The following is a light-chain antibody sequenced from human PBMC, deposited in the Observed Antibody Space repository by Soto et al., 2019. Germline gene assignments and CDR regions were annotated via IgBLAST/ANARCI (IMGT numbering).Light chain of an antibody. Sequence: EIVLTQSPATLSVSPGETVSLSCRASQSVSNKLAWFQQKPGQAPRLLMSATSTRATGIPARFSGSGSGTDFTLTVSSLQSEDFALYFCHQYDYWPFTFGGGTKVDMK. J-gene: IGKJ4*01. CDR2: ATS. V-gene: IGKV3D-15*01. CDR1: QSVSNK. CDR3: HQYDYWPFT.